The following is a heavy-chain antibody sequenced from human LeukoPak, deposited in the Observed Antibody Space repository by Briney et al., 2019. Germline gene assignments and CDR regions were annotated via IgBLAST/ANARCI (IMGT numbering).Heavy chain of an antibody. D-gene: IGHD2-2*01. CDR3: ARVPAGSVYYYGMDV. CDR2: ISSSSSYI. V-gene: IGHV3-21*04. CDR1: GFTFSSYS. Sequence: GGSLRLSCAASGFTFSSYSMNWVRQAPGKGLEWVSSISSSSSYIYYADSVEGRFTISRDNAKNSLYLQMNSLRAEDTAVYYCARVPAGSVYYYGMDVWGQGTTVTVSS. J-gene: IGHJ6*02.